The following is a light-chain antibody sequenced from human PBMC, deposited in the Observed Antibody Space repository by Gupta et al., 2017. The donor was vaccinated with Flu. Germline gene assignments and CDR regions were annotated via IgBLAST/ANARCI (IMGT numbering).Light chain of an antibody. CDR3: QQYSDRSPWT. CDR2: NSS. V-gene: IGKV3-15*01. CDR1: KHISNN. Sequence: ATLSVSLGERVAVSCSARKHISNNLAWYQQQPRQPPTILIYNSSSRANSRPARLSGGGSGTTYSPIIDSMRSADFVVYYCQQYSDRSPWTFGQGTKVDIK. J-gene: IGKJ1*01.